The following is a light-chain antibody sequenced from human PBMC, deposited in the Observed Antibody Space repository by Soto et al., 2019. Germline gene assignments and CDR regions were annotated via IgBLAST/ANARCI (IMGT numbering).Light chain of an antibody. J-gene: IGKJ1*01. CDR2: GAS. CDR3: QQYGSSPEWT. Sequence: EIVLTQSPGTLSLSPGERATISCRASQSVSSSYLAWYQQKPGQAPRLLIHGASSRATGIPDRFSGSGSGTDFTLTISRLEPEDFAVYYCQQYGSSPEWTFGQGTKVEIK. CDR1: QSVSSSY. V-gene: IGKV3-20*01.